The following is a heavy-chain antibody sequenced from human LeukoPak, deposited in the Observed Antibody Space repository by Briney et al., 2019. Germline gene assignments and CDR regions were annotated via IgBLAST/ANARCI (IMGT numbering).Heavy chain of an antibody. J-gene: IGHJ4*02. D-gene: IGHD1-26*01. CDR1: GFTFSNYW. CDR2: IKQDGSEK. V-gene: IGHV3-7*01. Sequence: GGSLRLSCAASGFTFSNYWMSWVRQAPGKGLEWVANIKQDGSEKYYVDSVKGRFTISRDNAKNSLYLQMNSLRAKDTAVYYCARIVGATIDYWGQGTLVTVSS. CDR3: ARIVGATIDY.